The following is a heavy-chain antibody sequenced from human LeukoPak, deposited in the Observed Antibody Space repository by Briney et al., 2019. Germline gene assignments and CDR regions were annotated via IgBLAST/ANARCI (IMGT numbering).Heavy chain of an antibody. D-gene: IGHD2-21*01. CDR2: ISASGGVT. V-gene: IGHV3-23*01. J-gene: IGHJ4*02. Sequence: GGSLRLSCAASGFTFSSYAMSWVRQVPWKGLEWVSSISASGGVTHYADSVKGRFTISRDNSKNTLYLQRGSLRAEDTAVYYCARGRATYCFDYWGQGTLVTVSS. CDR3: ARGRATYCFDY. CDR1: GFTFSSYA.